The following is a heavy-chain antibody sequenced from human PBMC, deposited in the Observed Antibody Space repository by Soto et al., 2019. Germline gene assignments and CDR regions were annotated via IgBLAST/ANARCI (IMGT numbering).Heavy chain of an antibody. CDR1: GGSISSYD. Sequence: SETLSLTCPVSGGSISSYDWSWIRQPPGKGLEWIGYIYYSGSTNYNPSLKSRVTISVDTSKNQFSLKLSSVTAADTAVYYCARAHCSSTSCYVPHWGQGTLVTVSS. V-gene: IGHV4-59*08. CDR3: ARAHCSSTSCYVPH. D-gene: IGHD2-2*01. J-gene: IGHJ4*02. CDR2: IYYSGST.